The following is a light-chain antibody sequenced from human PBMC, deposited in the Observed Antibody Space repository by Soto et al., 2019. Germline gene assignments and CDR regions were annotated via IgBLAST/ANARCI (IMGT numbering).Light chain of an antibody. CDR2: AAS. CDR1: ANMGRN. Sequence: DIQLTQSPASLSASVGDRVTITCRAIANMGRNLNWYQHQTGTAPKLLIYAASSLQGGVPSRFSGSGYGTQFTLTISGLQTEDFATYYCQQSYKILTFGGGTWVDI. V-gene: IGKV1-39*01. CDR3: QQSYKILT. J-gene: IGKJ4*01.